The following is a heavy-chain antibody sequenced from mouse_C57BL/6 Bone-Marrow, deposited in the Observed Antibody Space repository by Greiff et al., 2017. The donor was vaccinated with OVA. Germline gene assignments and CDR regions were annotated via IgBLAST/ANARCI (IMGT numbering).Heavy chain of an antibody. D-gene: IGHD1-1*01. CDR2: IDPENGDT. J-gene: IGHJ2*01. V-gene: IGHV14-4*01. Sequence: VQLQQSGAELVRPGASVKLSCTASGFNIKDDYMHWVKQRPEQGLEWIGWIDPENGDTEYASKFQGKATITADTSSNTAYLQLSSLTSEDTAVYYYTTELHFDYWGQGTTLTVSS. CDR3: TTELHFDY. CDR1: GFNIKDDY.